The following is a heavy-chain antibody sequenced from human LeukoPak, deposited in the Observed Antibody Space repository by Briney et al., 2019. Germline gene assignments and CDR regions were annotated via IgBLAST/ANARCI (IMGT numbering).Heavy chain of an antibody. D-gene: IGHD3-16*01. V-gene: IGHV3-11*01. J-gene: IGHJ6*02. CDR1: GFTFSGYY. CDR3: ARGGGLDV. Sequence: GGSLRLSCAASGFTFSGYYMSWIRQAPGKGLEWVSHISSSGDSIYYAESVKGRFTISRDNAKNSLYLQMSNLRAEDTAVYFCARGGGLDVWGQGATVTVSS. CDR2: ISSSGDSI.